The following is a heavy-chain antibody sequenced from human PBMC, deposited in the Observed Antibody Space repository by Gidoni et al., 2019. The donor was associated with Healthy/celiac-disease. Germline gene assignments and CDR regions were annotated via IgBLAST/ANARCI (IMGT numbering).Heavy chain of an antibody. CDR1: GGSLSSSRYY. V-gene: IGHV4-39*01. D-gene: IGHD2-2*01. CDR3: ARLDCSSTSCYAGYYYYMDV. CDR2: IYYSGST. J-gene: IGHJ6*03. Sequence: QLQLQESGPGLVKPSETLSLTCHVSGGSLSSSRYYWGWIRQPPGKGLEWIGSIYYSGSTYYNPSLKSRVTISVDTSKNQFSLKRSSVTAADTAVYYCARLDCSSTSCYAGYYYYMDVWGKGTTVTVSS.